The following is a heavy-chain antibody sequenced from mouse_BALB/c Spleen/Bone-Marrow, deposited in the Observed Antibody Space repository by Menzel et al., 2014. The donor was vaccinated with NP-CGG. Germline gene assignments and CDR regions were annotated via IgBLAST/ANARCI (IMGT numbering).Heavy chain of an antibody. J-gene: IGHJ3*01. CDR3: ARSHWFAY. V-gene: IGHV5-17*02. CDR1: GLTFSSFG. CDR2: ISSGSSTI. Sequence: EVQVVESGGGLVQPGGSRKLSCAASGLTFSSFGMHWVRQAPEKGLEWVAYISSGSSTIYYADTVKGRFTISRDNPKSTLFLQMTSLRSEDTAMYYCARSHWFAYWGQGTLVTVSA.